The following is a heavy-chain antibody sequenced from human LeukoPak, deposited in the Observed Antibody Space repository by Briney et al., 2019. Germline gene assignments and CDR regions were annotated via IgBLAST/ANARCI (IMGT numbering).Heavy chain of an antibody. CDR1: GFTFSSYG. Sequence: GGSLRLSCAASGFTFSSYGMSWVRQAPGKGLEWVSTISGSGGSTYYADSVKGRFTISRDNSKNTLYLQMNSLRAEDTAVYYCARVQAGGDFSLDYWGQGTLVTVSS. J-gene: IGHJ4*02. D-gene: IGHD4-17*01. CDR2: ISGSGGST. CDR3: ARVQAGGDFSLDY. V-gene: IGHV3-23*01.